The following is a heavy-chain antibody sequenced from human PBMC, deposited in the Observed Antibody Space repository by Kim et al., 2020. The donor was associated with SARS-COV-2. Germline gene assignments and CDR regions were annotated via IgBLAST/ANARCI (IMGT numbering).Heavy chain of an antibody. V-gene: IGHV1-69*13. D-gene: IGHD1-26*01. CDR1: GGTFSSYA. CDR3: ARIEDGGSQDFDY. J-gene: IGHJ4*02. CDR2: IIHIFGTA. Sequence: SVKVSCKASGGTFSSYAISWVRQAPGQGLEWMGGIIHIFGTANYAQKFQGRVTITANESTSTAYMELSSLRSEDTAVYYCARIEDGGSQDFDYWGQGTLVTVSS.